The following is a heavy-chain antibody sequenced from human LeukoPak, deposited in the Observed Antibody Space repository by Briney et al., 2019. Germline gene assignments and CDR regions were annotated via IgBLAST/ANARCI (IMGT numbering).Heavy chain of an antibody. CDR1: GYTFSVYC. J-gene: IGHJ4*02. Sequence: ASVKVSCKASGYTFSVYCIQWVRQAPGQGLEWMGWINPDSGATNYAQIFQGRVTMTRDTSTSTVYMELSSLRSEDTAVYYCASSDDYVWGSYRRTYFDYWGQGTLVTVSS. CDR3: ASSDDYVWGSYRRTYFDY. V-gene: IGHV1-2*02. D-gene: IGHD3-16*02. CDR2: INPDSGAT.